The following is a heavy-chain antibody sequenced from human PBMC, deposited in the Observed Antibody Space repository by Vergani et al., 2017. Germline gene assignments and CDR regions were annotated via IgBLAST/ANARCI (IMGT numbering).Heavy chain of an antibody. CDR3: ARSMYPVTSAAAYDI. J-gene: IGHJ3*02. CDR1: GGSISSYY. Sequence: QVQLQESGPGLVKPSETLSLTCTVPGGSISSYYWSWIRQPPGKGLEWIGYNYYSGSTNYNPSLRSRVTISVDTSKNQFSLKLSSVTAADTAVYYCARSMYPVTSAAAYDIWGQGTMVTVSS. V-gene: IGHV4-59*01. D-gene: IGHD2-15*01. CDR2: NYYSGST.